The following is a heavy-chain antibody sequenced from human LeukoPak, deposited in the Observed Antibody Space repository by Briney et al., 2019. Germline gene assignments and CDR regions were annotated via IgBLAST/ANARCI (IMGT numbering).Heavy chain of an antibody. CDR2: IYYSET. Sequence: SETLSLTCTVSGASISSYYWTWVRQPPGKGLEWIGYIYYSETNYNPSLKSRVNISLDPSKNQLSLKLTSVTAADTAVYYCARRRNWLDPWGQGTLVTVSS. CDR1: GASISSYY. V-gene: IGHV4-59*08. J-gene: IGHJ5*02. CDR3: ARRRNWLDP.